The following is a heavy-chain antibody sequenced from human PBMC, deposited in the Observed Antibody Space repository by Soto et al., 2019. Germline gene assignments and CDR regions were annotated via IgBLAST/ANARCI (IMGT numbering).Heavy chain of an antibody. CDR3: ARLYSSRWYGDY. V-gene: IGHV4-39*01. Sequence: QLQLQESGPGLVKPSETLSLTCTVSGGSISSSSYYWGWIRQPPGKGLEWIGSIYYSGSTYYNPSVTSRVPTSVDQPKNRFSLTLSSVTAAYTAVYYCARLYSSRWYGDYWGQGTLVTVSS. CDR1: GGSISSSSYY. CDR2: IYYSGST. J-gene: IGHJ4*02. D-gene: IGHD6-13*01.